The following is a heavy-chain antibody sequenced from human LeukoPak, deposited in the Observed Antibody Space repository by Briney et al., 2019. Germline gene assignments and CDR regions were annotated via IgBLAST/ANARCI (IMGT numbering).Heavy chain of an antibody. V-gene: IGHV3-66*02. J-gene: IGHJ4*02. CDR3: ARESSSGWYPLAY. Sequence: GGSLRLSCAASGFTVSSNYMSWVRQAPGKGLEWVSVIYSGGSTYYADSVKGRFTISRDNSKNTLYLQMNSLRAEDTAVYYCARESSSGWYPLAYWGQGTLVTVSS. D-gene: IGHD6-19*01. CDR2: IYSGGST. CDR1: GFTVSSNY.